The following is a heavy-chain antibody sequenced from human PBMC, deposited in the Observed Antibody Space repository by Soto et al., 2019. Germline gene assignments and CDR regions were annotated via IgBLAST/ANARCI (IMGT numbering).Heavy chain of an antibody. J-gene: IGHJ5*02. V-gene: IGHV4-61*01. D-gene: IGHD1-26*01. CDR2: IYYSGST. CDR3: ARGGYTGP. CDR1: GGSVSSGSYY. Sequence: PSETLSVTCTVSGGSVSSGSYYWSWIRQPPGKGLEWIGYIYYSGSTNYNPSLKSRVTISVDTSKNQFSLKLSSVTAADTAVYYCARGGYTGPWGQGTLVTAPQ.